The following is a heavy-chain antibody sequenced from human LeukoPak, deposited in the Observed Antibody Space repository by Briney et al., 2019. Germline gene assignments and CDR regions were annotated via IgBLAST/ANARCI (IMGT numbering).Heavy chain of an antibody. CDR3: ARVRMAVGSVSFYYYGMDV. D-gene: IGHD6-19*01. Sequence: ASVKVSCKASGYTFTGHYMHWVRQAPGQGPEWLGWINPNSGGTIYAQNFQGGVTMTRDTSISTAYMELSSLRSDDTAVYYCARVRMAVGSVSFYYYGMDVWGQGTTVTVSS. J-gene: IGHJ6*02. V-gene: IGHV1-2*02. CDR2: INPNSGGT. CDR1: GYTFTGHY.